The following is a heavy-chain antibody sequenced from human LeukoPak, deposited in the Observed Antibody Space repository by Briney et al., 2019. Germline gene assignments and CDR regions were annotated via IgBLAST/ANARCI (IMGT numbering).Heavy chain of an antibody. CDR2: MNPNSGNT. Sequence: GASVKVSCKASGYTFTTYDINWVRQAPGQGLEWMGYMNPNSGNTVYAQKFQGRVSITTNTAINTAYMELSSLRSEDTAVYYCAREGLDPWGQGTLVTVSS. CDR1: GYTFTTYD. CDR3: AREGLDP. V-gene: IGHV1-8*03. J-gene: IGHJ5*02.